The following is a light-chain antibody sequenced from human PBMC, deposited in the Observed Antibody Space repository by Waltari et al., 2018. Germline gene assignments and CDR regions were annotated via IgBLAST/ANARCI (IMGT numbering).Light chain of an antibody. CDR2: QDN. Sequence: SYELTQPPSVSVSPGQTASITCSGDKLGDKYACWYQQKPGQSPILVIYQDNKRPPGSPERFSGSNSGGTATLTISGTQTMDEADYYCQAWDSNAAVFGGGTKLTVL. J-gene: IGLJ2*01. V-gene: IGLV3-1*01. CDR1: KLGDKY. CDR3: QAWDSNAAV.